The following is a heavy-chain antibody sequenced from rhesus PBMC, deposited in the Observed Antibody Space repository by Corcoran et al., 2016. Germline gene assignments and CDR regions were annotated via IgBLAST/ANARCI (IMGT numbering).Heavy chain of an antibody. V-gene: IGHV4S9*01. CDR1: GGSISDYYY. Sequence: QVQLQESGPGLVKPSETLSLTCAVSGGSISDYYYWNWIRQPPVKGLERSGNIYGNRESTYDNTSLKSRVTMSKGTSKNQFVLKLSCVTAADTSVYYCARSQLRGRFDVWGPGVLVTVSS. D-gene: IGHD1-26*01. J-gene: IGHJ5-1*01. CDR3: ARSQLRGRFDV. CDR2: IYGNREST.